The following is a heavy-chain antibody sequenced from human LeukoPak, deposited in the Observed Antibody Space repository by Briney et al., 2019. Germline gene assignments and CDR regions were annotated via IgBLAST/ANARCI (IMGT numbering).Heavy chain of an antibody. CDR3: ARDRHTVVRGPYCYGMDV. CDR1: GYTFTSYA. V-gene: IGHV1-3*01. D-gene: IGHD4-23*01. Sequence: ASVKVSCKASGYTFTSYAMHWVRQAPGQRLEWMGWINAGNGNTKYSQKFQGRVTITRDTSASTAYMELSSLRSEDTAVYYCARDRHTVVRGPYCYGMDVWGQGTTVTVSS. J-gene: IGHJ6*02. CDR2: INAGNGNT.